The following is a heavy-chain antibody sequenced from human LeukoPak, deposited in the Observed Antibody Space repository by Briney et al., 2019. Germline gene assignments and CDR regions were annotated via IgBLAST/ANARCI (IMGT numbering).Heavy chain of an antibody. CDR3: ARVNVAASPFDY. D-gene: IGHD6-19*01. V-gene: IGHV1-24*01. J-gene: IGHJ4*02. Sequence: ASVKVSCKVSGKTLSDLSIHWLRQPPGKGLEWLGGSDPEDGERIYAQMFQGRVTMTRDMSTSTVYMELSSLRSEDTAVYYCARVNVAASPFDYWGQGTLVTVSS. CDR2: SDPEDGER. CDR1: GKTLSDLS.